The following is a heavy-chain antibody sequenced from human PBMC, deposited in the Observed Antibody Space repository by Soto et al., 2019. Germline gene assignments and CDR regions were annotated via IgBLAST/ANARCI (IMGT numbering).Heavy chain of an antibody. D-gene: IGHD5-12*01. J-gene: IGHJ5*02. CDR1: GGTFSSYA. CDR2: IIPLLGTA. V-gene: IGHV1-69*12. Sequence: QVQLVQSGAEVKKPGSSVKVSCKASGGTFSSYAFTWVRQAPGQGPEWMGRIIPLLGTANYAERFKGRVTITADESTSTAYMELCSLRSDDTAISDCASCDVDIVGGLDPWGQGTLVTVSS. CDR3: ASCDVDIVGGLDP.